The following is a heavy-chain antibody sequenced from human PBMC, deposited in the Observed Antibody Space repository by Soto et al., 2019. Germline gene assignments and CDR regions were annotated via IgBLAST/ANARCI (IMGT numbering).Heavy chain of an antibody. Sequence: EVQLLESGGGLVQPGGSLRLSCAASGFTFSSYAMSWVRQAPGKGLEWVSAISGSGGSTYYADSVKGRFTISRDNSKNTLYLQMNSLRAEDTAVYYCAKDGETKPPGTIFWSAPYTLLYYFDYWGQGTLVTVSS. D-gene: IGHD3-9*01. CDR3: AKDGETKPPGTIFWSAPYTLLYYFDY. CDR2: ISGSGGST. J-gene: IGHJ4*02. V-gene: IGHV3-23*01. CDR1: GFTFSSYA.